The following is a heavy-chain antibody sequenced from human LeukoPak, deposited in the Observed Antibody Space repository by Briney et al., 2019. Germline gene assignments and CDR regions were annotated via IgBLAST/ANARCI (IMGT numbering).Heavy chain of an antibody. Sequence: PGGSLRLSCAASGFTFSSHWMHWVRQAPGKGLVWVSRINTDGRSTSYADSVKGRFTISRDNAKNTLYLQMNSLRAEDTAVYYCARARRAGVWTAMVSWGQGTLVTVSS. V-gene: IGHV3-74*01. D-gene: IGHD5-18*01. CDR3: ARARRAGVWTAMVS. CDR2: INTDGRST. J-gene: IGHJ4*02. CDR1: GFTFSSHW.